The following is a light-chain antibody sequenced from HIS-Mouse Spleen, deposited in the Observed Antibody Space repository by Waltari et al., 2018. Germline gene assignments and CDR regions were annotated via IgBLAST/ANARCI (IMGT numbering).Light chain of an antibody. CDR1: NIGSKR. CDR3: QVWDSSSDLHVV. V-gene: IGLV3-21*03. J-gene: IGLJ2*01. CDR2: DDS. Sequence: SYVLTQPPSVSVAPGKTARITCGGNNIGSKRVHWYQQKPGQAPVLGVADDSDRPSGIPGRSSGSNAGTTATLTISRVEAGDEADYYCQVWDSSSDLHVVFGGGTKLTVL.